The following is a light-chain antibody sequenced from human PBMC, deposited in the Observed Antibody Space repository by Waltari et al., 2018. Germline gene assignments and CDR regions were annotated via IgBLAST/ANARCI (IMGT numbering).Light chain of an antibody. CDR3: QQYNSYPFT. J-gene: IGKJ3*01. Sequence: DIQMTQSPSTLSASVGDRVTITCRASPSINSWLAWYQQKPGKAPKRLIYKASSLESGVPSRFSGSGSGTELTLTISSLQPDDLATYYCQQYNSYPFTFGPGTKVDIK. CDR2: KAS. CDR1: PSINSW. V-gene: IGKV1-5*03.